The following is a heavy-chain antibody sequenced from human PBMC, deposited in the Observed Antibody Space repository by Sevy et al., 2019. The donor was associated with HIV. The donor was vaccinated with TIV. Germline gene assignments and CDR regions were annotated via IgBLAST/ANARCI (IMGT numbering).Heavy chain of an antibody. CDR2: IHYGGNT. V-gene: IGHV4-30-4*01. CDR1: GGSISSGDYY. J-gene: IGHJ3*02. Sequence: SETLSLSCTVSGGSISSGDYYWSWIRQTPGMGLEWIGYIHYGGNTYYNPSLKSRLTLLVDTSKHQFSLRLPSVTAADSAVYFCARGVGGPGVMITFRGVKYAFDIWGQGTVVTVSS. D-gene: IGHD3-16*01. CDR3: ARGVGGPGVMITFRGVKYAFDI.